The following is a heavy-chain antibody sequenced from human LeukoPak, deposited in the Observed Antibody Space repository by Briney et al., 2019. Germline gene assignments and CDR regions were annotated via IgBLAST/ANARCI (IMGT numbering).Heavy chain of an antibody. CDR3: ARTPTYYDFWSGYYTRGYFDY. Sequence: SETLSLTCTVSGGSISSSSYYWGWIRQPPGKGLEWIGSIYYSGSTYYNPSLKSRVTISVDTSKNQFSLKMSSVTAAVTAVYYCARTPTYYDFWSGYYTRGYFDYWGQGTLVTVSS. D-gene: IGHD3-3*01. V-gene: IGHV4-39*07. CDR2: IYYSGST. J-gene: IGHJ4*02. CDR1: GGSISSSSYY.